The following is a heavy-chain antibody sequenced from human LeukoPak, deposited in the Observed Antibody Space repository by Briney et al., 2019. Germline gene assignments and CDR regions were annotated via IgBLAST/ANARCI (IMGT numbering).Heavy chain of an antibody. D-gene: IGHD6-13*01. CDR1: GYIFTSYV. CDR2: INTNTGNS. V-gene: IGHV7-4-1*02. CDR3: AKEANRIAAVRYNWFDP. Sequence: ASVKVSCKASGYIFTSYVLHWVRQAPGQGLEWMGWINTNTGNSTYAQGFTGRFVFSLDTSVSTAYLQISSLKAEDTAVYYCAKEANRIAAVRYNWFDPWGQGTLVTVSS. J-gene: IGHJ5*02.